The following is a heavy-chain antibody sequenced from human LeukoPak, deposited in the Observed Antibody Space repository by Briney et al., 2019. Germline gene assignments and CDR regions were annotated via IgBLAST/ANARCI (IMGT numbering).Heavy chain of an antibody. CDR3: ARDLSSAPHDENWAANRFDP. CDR2: ISYDGNSK. CDR1: GLTFSTLA. Sequence: PGGSLRLSCAASGLTFSTLAFHWVRQAPGKGLEWLAIISYDGNSKFYADSVRGRFTISRDNSRNTLYLQMSSLETEDTAVYYCARDLSSAPHDENWAANRFDPWGQGTLVTVSS. D-gene: IGHD7-27*01. V-gene: IGHV3-30-3*01. J-gene: IGHJ5*02.